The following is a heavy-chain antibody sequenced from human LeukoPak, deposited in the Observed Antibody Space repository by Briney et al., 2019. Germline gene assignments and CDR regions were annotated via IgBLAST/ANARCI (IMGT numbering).Heavy chain of an antibody. CDR3: ARDPQQQLAQYNWFDP. CDR1: GFTFSTFG. V-gene: IGHV3-30*02. D-gene: IGHD6-13*01. CDR2: IQYDGNKI. J-gene: IGHJ5*02. Sequence: GGSLRLSCAASGFTFSTFGMHWVRQAPGKGLEWVTFIQYDGNKIHYAESVEGRFSVSRDNSKNTVYLQMNRLGAEDTAVYFCARDPQQQLAQYNWFDPWGQGTLVTVSS.